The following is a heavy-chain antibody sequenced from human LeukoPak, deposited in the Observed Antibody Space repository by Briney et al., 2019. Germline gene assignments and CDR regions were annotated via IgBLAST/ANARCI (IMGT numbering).Heavy chain of an antibody. J-gene: IGHJ4*02. CDR3: ARGLDCSGGSCYSEHLDY. CDR2: IIPIFGTA. D-gene: IGHD2-15*01. Sequence: ASVKASCKASGGTFSSYAISWVRQAPGQGLEWMGGIIPIFGTANYAQKFQGRVTITADESTSTAYMELSSLRSEDTAVYYCARGLDCSGGSCYSEHLDYWGQGTLVTVSS. CDR1: GGTFSSYA. V-gene: IGHV1-69*13.